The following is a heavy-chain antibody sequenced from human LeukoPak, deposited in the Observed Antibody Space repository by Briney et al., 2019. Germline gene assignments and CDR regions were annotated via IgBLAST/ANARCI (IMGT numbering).Heavy chain of an antibody. Sequence: SVKVSCKASGYTFTSYGISWVRQAPGQGLEWMGGIIPIFGTANYAQKFQGRVTITADESTSTAYMELSSLRSEDTAVHYCARARTIVVVPAANGYYGMDVWGQGTTVTVSS. CDR2: IIPIFGTA. CDR3: ARARTIVVVPAANGYYGMDV. V-gene: IGHV1-69*13. CDR1: GYTFTSYG. D-gene: IGHD2-2*01. J-gene: IGHJ6*02.